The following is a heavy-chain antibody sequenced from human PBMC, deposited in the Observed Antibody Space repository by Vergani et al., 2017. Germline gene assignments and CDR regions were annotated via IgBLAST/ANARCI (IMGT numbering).Heavy chain of an antibody. CDR2: IYYSGST. CDR3: ARHLAYCGGDCYPYYYGMDV. CDR1: NDSVSNTFYY. Sequence: QVQLQESGPGLVKPSGTLSLTCTVSNDSVSNTFYYWGWIRQTPGKGLEWIGSIYYSGSTYYNPSLESRVTISVDTSKNQFSLKLSSVTAADTAVYYCARHLAYCGGDCYPYYYGMDVWGQGTTVTVSS. V-gene: IGHV4-39*01. D-gene: IGHD2-21*02. J-gene: IGHJ6*02.